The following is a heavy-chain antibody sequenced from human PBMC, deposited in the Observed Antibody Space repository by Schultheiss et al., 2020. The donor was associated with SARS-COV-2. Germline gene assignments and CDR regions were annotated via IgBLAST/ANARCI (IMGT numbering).Heavy chain of an antibody. D-gene: IGHD3-22*01. CDR3: ARDSQDSSGYSEFDY. CDR2: IKSKTDGGTK. Sequence: GGSLRLSCAASGFTFSSYSMNWVRQAPGKGLEWVGRIKSKTDGGTKDYAAPVKSRFTITRDDYKNTLYLQMNSRRAEDTAVYYCARDSQDSSGYSEFDYWGQGTLVTVSS. CDR1: GFTFSSYS. J-gene: IGHJ4*02. V-gene: IGHV3-15*07.